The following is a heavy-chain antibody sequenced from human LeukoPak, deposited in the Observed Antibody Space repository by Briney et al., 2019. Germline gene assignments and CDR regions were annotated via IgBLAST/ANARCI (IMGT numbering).Heavy chain of an antibody. D-gene: IGHD4-11*01. J-gene: IGHJ4*02. CDR1: GGSISNNY. Sequence: PSETPSLTCTVSGGSISNNYWSWIRQPPGKGLEWIGYIYSSGSTNYNPSLKSRVTISVDTSKNQFSLKLSSVTAADTAVYYCARVRNYAADYWGQGTLVTVSS. V-gene: IGHV4-59*01. CDR2: IYSSGST. CDR3: ARVRNYAADY.